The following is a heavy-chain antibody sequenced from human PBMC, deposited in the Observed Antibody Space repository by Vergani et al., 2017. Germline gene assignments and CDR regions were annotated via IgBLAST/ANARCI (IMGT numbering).Heavy chain of an antibody. CDR1: GGSISSYY. J-gene: IGHJ4*02. CDR2: IYYSGST. Sequence: QVQLQESGPGLVKPSETLSLTCTVSGGSISSYYWSWIRQPPGKGLEWIGYIYYSGSTNYNPSLKSRVTISVDTSKNQFSLKLSSVTAADTAVYYCARLCVYYDSSGYHYWGQGTLVTVSS. CDR3: ARLCVYYDSSGYHY. D-gene: IGHD3-22*01. V-gene: IGHV4-59*01.